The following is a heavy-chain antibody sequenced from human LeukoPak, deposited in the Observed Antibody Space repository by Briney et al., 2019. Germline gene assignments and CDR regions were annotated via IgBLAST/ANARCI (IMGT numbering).Heavy chain of an antibody. V-gene: IGHV1-18*01. J-gene: IGHJ6*04. D-gene: IGHD2-15*01. Sequence: ASVKVSCKASGYTFISYGISWVRQAPGQGLEWMGWISAYNGNTNYAQELQGRVTMTTDTSTSTAYMELRSLRSDDTAVYYCARDNKPWCSGGSCPGDVWGKGTTVTVSS. CDR3: ARDNKPWCSGGSCPGDV. CDR2: ISAYNGNT. CDR1: GYTFISYG.